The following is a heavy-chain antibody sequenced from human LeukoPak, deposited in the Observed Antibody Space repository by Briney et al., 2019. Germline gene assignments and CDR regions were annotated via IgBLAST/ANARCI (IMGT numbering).Heavy chain of an antibody. Sequence: LETLSLTCTVSGGSNYWSWIRQPPGKGLEWIGYIHYSGSPNYNPPLKSRVTISIDTSKNQFSLRLNSVTAEDTAVYYCARHSNWNAGVDWFDPWGQGTQVTVSS. CDR1: GGSNY. CDR3: ARHSNWNAGVDWFDP. J-gene: IGHJ5*02. CDR2: IHYSGSP. V-gene: IGHV4-59*08. D-gene: IGHD1-20*01.